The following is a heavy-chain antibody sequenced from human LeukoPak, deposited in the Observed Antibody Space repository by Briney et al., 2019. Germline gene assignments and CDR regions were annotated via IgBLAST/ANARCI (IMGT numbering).Heavy chain of an antibody. CDR3: AVGGSGSTNWFDP. Sequence: SETLSLTCTVSGGSISSSSYYWGWIRQPPGKGLEWIGSIYYSGSTYYNPSLKSRVTISVDTSKNQSSLKLSSVTAADTAVYYCAVGGSGSTNWFDPWGQGTLVTVSS. V-gene: IGHV4-39*01. CDR2: IYYSGST. D-gene: IGHD3-10*01. CDR1: GGSISSSSYY. J-gene: IGHJ5*02.